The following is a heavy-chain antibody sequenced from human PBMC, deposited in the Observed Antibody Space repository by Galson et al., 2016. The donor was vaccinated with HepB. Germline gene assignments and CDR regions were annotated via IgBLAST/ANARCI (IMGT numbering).Heavy chain of an antibody. Sequence: SLRLSCAVSGFTFTTYSMDWVRQAPGKGLEWVSQIRERESDATPSYADSVKGRFTISRDNSKNMLFLQRSSLRAEDKAVYYCTKDCRGGYRYGPCDHWGQGTLVTVSS. D-gene: IGHD5-18*01. V-gene: IGHV3-23*01. J-gene: IGHJ5*02. CDR1: GFTFTTYS. CDR2: IRERESDATP. CDR3: TKDCRGGYRYGPCDH.